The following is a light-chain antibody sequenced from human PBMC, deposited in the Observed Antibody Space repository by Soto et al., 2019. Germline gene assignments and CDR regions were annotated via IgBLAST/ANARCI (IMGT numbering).Light chain of an antibody. V-gene: IGLV2-14*01. CDR1: SSDVGNYIF. CDR2: DIN. J-gene: IGLJ1*01. CDR3: QSYDRSLSGSF. Sequence: QSVLTQPASVSGSPGQSITISCTGTSSDVGNYIFVSWYRQHPGKAPKLMIYDINNRPSGVSNRFSGSKSGNTASLTISGLQAEDEADYYCQSYDRSLSGSFFDTGTKVTVL.